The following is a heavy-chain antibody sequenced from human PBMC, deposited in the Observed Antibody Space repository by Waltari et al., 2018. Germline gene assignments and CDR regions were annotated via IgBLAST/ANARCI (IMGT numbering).Heavy chain of an antibody. D-gene: IGHD6-19*01. V-gene: IGHV1-69-2*01. CDR1: GYTFTDYY. CDR3: ATVGGAVAGYYFDY. CDR2: VDPEDGET. Sequence: EVQLVQSGAEVKKPGATVKISCKVSGYTFTDYYMHWVQQAPGKGLEWLGLVDPEDGETMYPEKFQGGVTITADTSTDKAYMELSSLRSEDTAVYYCATVGGAVAGYYFDYWGQGTLVTVSS. J-gene: IGHJ4*02.